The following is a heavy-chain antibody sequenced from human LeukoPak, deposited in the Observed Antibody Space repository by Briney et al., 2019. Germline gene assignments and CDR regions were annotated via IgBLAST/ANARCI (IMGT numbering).Heavy chain of an antibody. J-gene: IGHJ4*02. V-gene: IGHV3-21*01. CDR3: LGTYYYDSSGYYYVDY. D-gene: IGHD3-22*01. Sequence: GGSLRLSCAASGFTFSSYSMNWVRQAPGKGLEWVSPISSSSSYIHYADSVKGRFTISRDNAKNSLYLQMNSLRAEDTAVYYCLGTYYYDSSGYYYVDYWGQGTLVTVSS. CDR2: ISSSSSYI. CDR1: GFTFSSYS.